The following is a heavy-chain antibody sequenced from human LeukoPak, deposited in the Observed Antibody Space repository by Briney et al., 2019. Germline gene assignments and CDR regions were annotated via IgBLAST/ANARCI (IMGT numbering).Heavy chain of an antibody. D-gene: IGHD2-2*01. J-gene: IGHJ4*02. Sequence: GASVKVSCKASGYTFTGYYMHWVRQSPGQGLEWMGWINLNSGGTNYALKFHGRVTMTTDTSISTAYMELSRLRSYDTAVYYCATQGGYCSSTSFYSDCWGQGTLVTVSS. CDR2: INLNSGGT. CDR3: ATQGGYCSSTSFYSDC. CDR1: GYTFTGYY. V-gene: IGHV1-2*02.